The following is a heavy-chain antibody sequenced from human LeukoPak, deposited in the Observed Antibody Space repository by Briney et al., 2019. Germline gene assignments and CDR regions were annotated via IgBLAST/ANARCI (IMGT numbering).Heavy chain of an antibody. J-gene: IGHJ3*02. CDR2: IYHSGST. D-gene: IGHD3-10*01. Sequence: SGTLSLTCAVSGGSISSSNWWSWVRQPPGKGLEWIGEIYHSGSTNYNPSLKSRVTISVDKSKNQFSLKLSSVTAADTAVYYCARGHILLWFGDRWAFDIWGQGTMVTVSS. CDR3: ARGHILLWFGDRWAFDI. V-gene: IGHV4-4*02. CDR1: GGSISSSNW.